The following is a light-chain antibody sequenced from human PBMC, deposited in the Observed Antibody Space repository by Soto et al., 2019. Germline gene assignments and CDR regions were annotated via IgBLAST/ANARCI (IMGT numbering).Light chain of an antibody. CDR2: EVS. J-gene: IGLJ1*01. CDR3: SSYTSSSTSV. CDR1: SSEVGSYNR. V-gene: IGLV2-18*02. Sequence: QSSLTQAPAGSGSPGQSVTVSFTGTSSEVGSYNRVSWYQQSPGTAPKLMIYEVSDRPSGVPDRFSGSKSGNTASLTISGLQAEDEADYYCSSYTSSSTSVFGTGTKVTVL.